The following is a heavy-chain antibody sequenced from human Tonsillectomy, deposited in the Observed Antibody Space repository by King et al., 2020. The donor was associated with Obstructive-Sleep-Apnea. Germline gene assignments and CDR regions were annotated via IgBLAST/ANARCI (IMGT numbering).Heavy chain of an antibody. CDR1: GFTVSSNY. J-gene: IGHJ4*02. Sequence: VQLVESGGGLVQPGGSLRLSCAASGFTVSSNYMSWVRQAPGKGLEWGSIIFSGGSTYYADSVKGRFTTSRHNSKNTLYLQMNSLRAEDTAVYYCARGPPGLYGDYVGYFDYWGQGILVTVSS. V-gene: IGHV3-53*04. CDR2: IFSGGST. CDR3: ARGPPGLYGDYVGYFDY. D-gene: IGHD4-17*01.